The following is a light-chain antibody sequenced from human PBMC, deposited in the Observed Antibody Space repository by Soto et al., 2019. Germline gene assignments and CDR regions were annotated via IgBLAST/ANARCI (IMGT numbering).Light chain of an antibody. V-gene: IGLV9-49*01. CDR2: VGADGVVG. J-gene: IGLJ2*01. Sequence: QLVLTQPPSASASLGDSVTLTCTLSSGYSNYKVDWYQQRPGKGPRFVMRVGADGVVGSKGDGIPDRFSVLGSGLNRYLTIKNIQEEDESDYHCGADHGSRSDSVFGGGTKLTVL. CDR1: SGYSNYK. CDR3: GADHGSRSDSV.